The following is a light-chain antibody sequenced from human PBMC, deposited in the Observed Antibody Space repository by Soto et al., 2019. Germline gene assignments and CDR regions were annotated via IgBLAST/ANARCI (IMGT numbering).Light chain of an antibody. V-gene: IGKV1-27*01. CDR3: QKYNSAHLT. CDR2: AAS. Sequence: DVQMTQSPSSLSASVGDRVTITCRASQGIAPYLAWFQLKPGKVPKLLIYAASTLQSGVPSRFSGSGSGTDFTLTISSLQPEDVATYYCQKYNSAHLTFGGGTKVEIK. CDR1: QGIAPY. J-gene: IGKJ4*01.